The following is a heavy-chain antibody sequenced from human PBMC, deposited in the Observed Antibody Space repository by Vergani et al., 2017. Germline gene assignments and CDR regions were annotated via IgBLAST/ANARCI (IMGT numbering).Heavy chain of an antibody. CDR1: GGSISSSSYY. J-gene: IGHJ5*02. CDR2: IYYSGST. D-gene: IGHD1-26*01. Sequence: QLQLQESGPGLVKPSETLSLTCTVSGGSISSSSYYWGWIRQPPGKGLEWIGSIYYSGSTYYNPSLKSRLTISVDTSKNQFSLKLSSVTAADTALYYCARDLSFKDSGSYPEYWFDPWGQGTLVTVSS. CDR3: ARDLSFKDSGSYPEYWFDP. V-gene: IGHV4-39*02.